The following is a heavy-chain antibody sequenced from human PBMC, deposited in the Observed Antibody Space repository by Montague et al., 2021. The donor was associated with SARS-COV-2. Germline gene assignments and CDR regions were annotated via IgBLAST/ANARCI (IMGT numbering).Heavy chain of an antibody. J-gene: IGHJ4*02. D-gene: IGHD2-8*01. CDR1: GGSISSSSYY. Sequence: SETLSLTCTVSGGSISSSSYYWGWIRQPPRKGLEWIGSIYYSGSTYYNPSLKSRVTISVDTSKNQFSLKLSSVTAADTAVYYCATITLGYCTNGVCQPPDYWGQGTLVTVSS. CDR3: ATITLGYCTNGVCQPPDY. V-gene: IGHV4-39*01. CDR2: IYYSGST.